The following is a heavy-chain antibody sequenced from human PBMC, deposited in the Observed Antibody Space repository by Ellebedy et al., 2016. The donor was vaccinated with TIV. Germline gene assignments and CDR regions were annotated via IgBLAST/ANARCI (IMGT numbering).Heavy chain of an antibody. Sequence: GESLKISXAASGFTFSSYAMSWVRQAPGKGLEWVSAISGSGGSTYYADSVKGRFTISRDNAKNSLYLQMNSLRAEDTAVYYCARGGYCSGGSCSHANTYYYYGMDVWGQGTTVTVSS. V-gene: IGHV3-23*01. CDR1: GFTFSSYA. CDR2: ISGSGGST. D-gene: IGHD2-15*01. CDR3: ARGGYCSGGSCSHANTYYYYGMDV. J-gene: IGHJ6*02.